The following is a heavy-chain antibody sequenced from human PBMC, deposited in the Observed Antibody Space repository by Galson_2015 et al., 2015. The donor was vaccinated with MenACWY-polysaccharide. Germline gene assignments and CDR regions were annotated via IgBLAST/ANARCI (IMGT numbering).Heavy chain of an antibody. D-gene: IGHD3-10*01. J-gene: IGHJ4*02. CDR3: ARALRGITVDD. V-gene: IGHV3-33*01. Sequence: SLRLSCAASGFNFNNHGMHWVRQAPGKGLEWVALIWYDGSKEYYAGSVKGRFTISKDNSKNTMYLQMNSLRAEDTAVYYCARALRGITVDDWGQGTLVAVSS. CDR2: IWYDGSKE. CDR1: GFNFNNHG.